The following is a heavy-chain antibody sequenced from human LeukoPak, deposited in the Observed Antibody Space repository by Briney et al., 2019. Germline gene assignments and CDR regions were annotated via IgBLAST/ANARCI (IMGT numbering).Heavy chain of an antibody. CDR2: INPIGGGT. CDR1: GYTFFYYI. D-gene: IGHD6-13*01. CDR3: GRLTRSNAYNFFDF. J-gene: IGHJ4*02. V-gene: IGHV1-46*01. Sequence: ASVNVSCKASGYTFFYYIIGWMRQAPGQGLEWMGEINPIGGGTDYAQKFQGRVTMTSDTSTSTVYMELTRLRPEDTAVYYCGRLTRSNAYNFFDFWGQGTLVTVSS.